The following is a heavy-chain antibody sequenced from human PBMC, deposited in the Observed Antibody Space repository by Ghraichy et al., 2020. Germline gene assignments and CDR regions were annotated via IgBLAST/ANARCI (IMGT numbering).Heavy chain of an antibody. V-gene: IGHV4-59*01. J-gene: IGHJ5*02. CDR1: GGSISSYY. D-gene: IGHD3-10*01. CDR2: SYYSGST. Sequence: SETLSLTCTVSGGSISSYYWSWIRQPPGKGLEWIGYSYYSGSTNYNPSLKSRVTISVDTSKNQFSLKLSSVTDADTAVYYCARLLWFGEADWFDPWGQGTLVTVSS. CDR3: ARLLWFGEADWFDP.